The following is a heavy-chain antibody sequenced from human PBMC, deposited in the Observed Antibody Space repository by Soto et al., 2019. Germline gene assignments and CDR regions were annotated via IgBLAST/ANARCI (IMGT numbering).Heavy chain of an antibody. D-gene: IGHD2-8*01. CDR2: IWHDGTNK. Sequence: QVQLVESGGGVVQPGTSLRLSCEASGFTFNSFGMHWVRQAPGKGLEWVAVIWHDGTNKYYVDSVKGRFTISRDNSKDTLYLQMNNLRAEDTAVYCCARTGLQIVQATSYYYGLDVWGQGTTVTVSS. CDR1: GFTFNSFG. V-gene: IGHV3-33*01. J-gene: IGHJ6*02. CDR3: ARTGLQIVQATSYYYGLDV.